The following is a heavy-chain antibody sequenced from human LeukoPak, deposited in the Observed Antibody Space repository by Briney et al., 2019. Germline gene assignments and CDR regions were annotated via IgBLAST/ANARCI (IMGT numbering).Heavy chain of an antibody. CDR1: GFTFSSYE. CDR3: AKVAKYYYGSETYYFFEH. CDR2: LSSSGSTI. J-gene: IGHJ4*02. D-gene: IGHD3-10*01. Sequence: GGSLRLSCAASGFTFSSYEMNWVRKAPRKGLEWVSYLSSSGSTIYYADSAKGRFTISTDNAKNSLYLQMNSLRVEDKAVYYCAKVAKYYYGSETYYFFEHWGQGTPVTASS. V-gene: IGHV3-48*03.